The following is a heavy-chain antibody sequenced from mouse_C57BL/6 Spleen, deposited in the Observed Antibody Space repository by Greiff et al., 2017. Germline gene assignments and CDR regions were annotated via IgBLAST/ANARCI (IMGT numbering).Heavy chain of an antibody. V-gene: IGHV1-59*01. CDR1: GYTFTSYW. Sequence: QVQLQQPGAELVRPGTSVKLSCKASGYTFTSYWMHWVKQRPGQGLAWIGVLDPSDSYTNYNQKFKGKATLTVDTSSSTAYMQLSSLTSEDSAVYYCARCYSNYVDYAMDYWGQGTSVTVSS. D-gene: IGHD2-5*01. CDR3: ARCYSNYVDYAMDY. J-gene: IGHJ4*01. CDR2: LDPSDSYT.